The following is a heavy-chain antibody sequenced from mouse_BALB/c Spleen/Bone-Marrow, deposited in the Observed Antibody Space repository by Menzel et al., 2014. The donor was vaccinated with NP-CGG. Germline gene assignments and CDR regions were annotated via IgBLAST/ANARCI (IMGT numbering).Heavy chain of an antibody. CDR1: GYTFTDCV. CDR3: ATGTDY. Sequence: QVQLQQSGPELVKPGASVKMSCKASGYTFTDCVISWVKQRTGQGLEWIGEIYPGSGSTYYNEKFKGKATLTADKSSNTAYMQLSSLTSEDSAVYFCATGTDYWGQGTTLTVSS. V-gene: IGHV1-77*01. D-gene: IGHD4-1*01. J-gene: IGHJ2*01. CDR2: IYPGSGST.